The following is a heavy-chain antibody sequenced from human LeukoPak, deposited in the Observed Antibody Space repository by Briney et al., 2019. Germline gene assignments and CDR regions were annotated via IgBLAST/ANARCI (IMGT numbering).Heavy chain of an antibody. V-gene: IGHV3-23*01. CDR2: VSGSGGST. D-gene: IGHD1-7*01. J-gene: IGHJ4*02. CDR3: AKRVTGTTNYFDY. CDR1: GFTFSSHA. Sequence: PGGSLRLSCAASGFTFSSHAMSWVRQAPGKGLEWVSGVSGSGGSTYYADSVKGRFTISRDNSKNTLYLQMNSLRAEDTAVYYCAKRVTGTTNYFDYWGQGTLVTVPS.